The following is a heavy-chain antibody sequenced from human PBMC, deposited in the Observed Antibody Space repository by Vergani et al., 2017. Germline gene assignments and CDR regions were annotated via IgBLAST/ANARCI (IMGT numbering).Heavy chain of an antibody. Sequence: EVQLQESGGGLVKPGGSLRVSCAASGFSFSTYSINWVRQAPGKGLEWIGRIRSKNDGGTADYAAPLKGRFTISRDDSKDSAFLLVNNLKTEDTAVYYCAKDLGDIVVVPAAFFDYWGQGTLVTVSS. J-gene: IGHJ4*02. D-gene: IGHD2-2*01. CDR3: AKDLGDIVVVPAAFFDY. V-gene: IGHV3-15*01. CDR2: IRSKNDGGTA. CDR1: GFSFSTYS.